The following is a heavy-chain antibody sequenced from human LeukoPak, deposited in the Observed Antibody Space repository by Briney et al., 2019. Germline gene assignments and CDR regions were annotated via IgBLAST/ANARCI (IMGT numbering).Heavy chain of an antibody. CDR1: GYNLTELS. Sequence: GASVKVSCKVSGYNLTELSMHWVRQAPGKGLEWMGGFDPEDGETIYAQKFQGRVTMTEDTSTDTAYMELSSLRSEDTAVYYCATDLWSGSNRGYYFDYWGQGTLVTVSS. CDR3: ATDLWSGSNRGYYFDY. CDR2: FDPEDGET. J-gene: IGHJ4*02. V-gene: IGHV1-24*01. D-gene: IGHD3-3*01.